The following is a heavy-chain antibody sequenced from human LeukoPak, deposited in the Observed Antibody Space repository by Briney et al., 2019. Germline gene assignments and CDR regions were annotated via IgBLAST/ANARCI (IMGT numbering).Heavy chain of an antibody. CDR2: TSSGSDYI. Sequence: PGVSLRLSCAASGFAFISYSINWVRQAPGKGLEWVSSTSSGSDYIYYADSMKGRFSTSRDNAKNSLYLQMDSLRVEDTAVYYCARGHSGSYQRTDAFDIWGQGTMVTVSS. D-gene: IGHD1-26*01. CDR3: ARGHSGSYQRTDAFDI. V-gene: IGHV3-21*01. CDR1: GFAFISYS. J-gene: IGHJ3*02.